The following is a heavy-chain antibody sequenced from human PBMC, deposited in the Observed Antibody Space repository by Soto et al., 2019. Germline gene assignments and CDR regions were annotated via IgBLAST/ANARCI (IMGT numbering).Heavy chain of an antibody. CDR2: IYHTGST. D-gene: IGHD1-1*01. CDR1: GGSISTVGHY. V-gene: IGHV4-31*03. Sequence: SETLSLTCPVSGGSISTVGHYWTWIRQPPGKGLEWIGSIYHTGSTYYSKSLRSRLTMSVDTSKSQFSLRLSSVTAADTAVYFCARATGTLRSRNCDYWGQGSLVTVSS. J-gene: IGHJ4*02. CDR3: ARATGTLRSRNCDY.